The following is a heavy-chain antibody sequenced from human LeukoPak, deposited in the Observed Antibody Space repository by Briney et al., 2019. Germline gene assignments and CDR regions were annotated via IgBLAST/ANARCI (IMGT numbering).Heavy chain of an antibody. J-gene: IGHJ3*02. CDR3: AKDRTSSMMDVDALDT. CDR2: ISSSGSTI. V-gene: IGHV3-48*03. D-gene: IGHD3-16*01. Sequence: PGGSLRLSCAASGFTFSSYEMNWVRQAPGKGLEWVSYISSSGSTIYYADSVKGRFTIARDNARNSLYLQMNSLRDEDTAVYYCAKDRTSSMMDVDALDTWGQGTMVTVSS. CDR1: GFTFSSYE.